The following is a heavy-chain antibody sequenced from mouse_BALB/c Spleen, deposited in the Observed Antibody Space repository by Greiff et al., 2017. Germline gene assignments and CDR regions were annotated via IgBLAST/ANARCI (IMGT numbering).Heavy chain of an antibody. CDR1: GFTFTDYY. J-gene: IGHJ1*01. Sequence: EVQRVESGGGLVQPGGSLRLSCATSGFTFTDYYMSWVRQPPGKALEWLGFIRNKANGYTTEYSASVKGRFTISRDNSQSILYLQMNTLRAEDSATYYCARDKGGNYRYFDVWGAGTTVTVSS. D-gene: IGHD2-1*01. CDR2: IRNKANGYTT. CDR3: ARDKGGNYRYFDV. V-gene: IGHV7-3*02.